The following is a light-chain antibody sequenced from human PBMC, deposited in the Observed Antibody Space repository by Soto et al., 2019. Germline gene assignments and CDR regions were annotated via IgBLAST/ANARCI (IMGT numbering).Light chain of an antibody. J-gene: IGKJ4*02. CDR3: QQYNNWART. CDR2: GAS. CDR1: QSVSSN. Sequence: EIVMTQSPATVSVSPGERATLSCRASQSVSSNLAWYQQKPGQAPRLLIYGASTRATGIPARFSGSGSGTEFTLTISRLQSEDFAVYYCQQYNNWARTFGGGTKVEIK. V-gene: IGKV3-15*01.